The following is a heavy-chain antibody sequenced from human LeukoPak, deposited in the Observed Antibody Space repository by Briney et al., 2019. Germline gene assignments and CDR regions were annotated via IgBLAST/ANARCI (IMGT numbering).Heavy chain of an antibody. CDR1: GFTFSNFW. Sequence: GGSLRLSCAASGFTFSNFWMHWVRQAPGKGLVWVALIYGDGSFTRYADSVKGRFTISRDNAKNTVYLQMNSLRAEDTAVYYCARGNYHAMDVWGQGTTVTVSS. J-gene: IGHJ6*02. CDR3: ARGNYHAMDV. V-gene: IGHV3-74*01. CDR2: IYGDGSFT.